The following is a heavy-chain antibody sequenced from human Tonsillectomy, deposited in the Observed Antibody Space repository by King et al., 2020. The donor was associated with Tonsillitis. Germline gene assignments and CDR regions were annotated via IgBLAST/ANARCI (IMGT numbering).Heavy chain of an antibody. CDR1: GFTFSSYA. D-gene: IGHD1-26*01. CDR3: AKSKAAPTTWGFDY. Sequence: VQLVESRGGLVQPGGSLRLSCAASGFTFSSYAMTWVRQAPGKGLEWVSVIYSGGSSTRYADSVKGRFTISRDISKNTLYLQMNSLRADDTAVYYCAKSKAAPTTWGFDYWGQGTLVTVSS. J-gene: IGHJ4*02. CDR2: IYSGGSST. V-gene: IGHV3-23*03.